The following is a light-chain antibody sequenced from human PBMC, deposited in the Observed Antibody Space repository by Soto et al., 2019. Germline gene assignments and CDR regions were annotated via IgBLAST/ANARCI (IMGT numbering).Light chain of an antibody. Sequence: IVLTQSPATLSLSPGARATISCRASQTVNTYLAWFQQKPGQAHRLLIYDASYRATGIPARFSGSGSGTDFTLTISSLEPADFAIYYCQQRSNWPLTFGGGTKVEI. V-gene: IGKV3-11*01. J-gene: IGKJ4*01. CDR3: QQRSNWPLT. CDR2: DAS. CDR1: QTVNTY.